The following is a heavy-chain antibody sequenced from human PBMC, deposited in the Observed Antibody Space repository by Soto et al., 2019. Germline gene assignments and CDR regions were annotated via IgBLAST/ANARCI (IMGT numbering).Heavy chain of an antibody. Sequence: ASVKVSCKVSGYTLTELSMHWVRQAPGKGLEWMGGFDPEDGETIYAQKFQGRVTMTRNTSISTAYMELSSLRSEDTAVYYCARGFYYGSGSYSIYFDYWGQGTPVTVSS. CDR1: GYTLTELS. J-gene: IGHJ4*02. CDR2: FDPEDGET. D-gene: IGHD3-10*01. CDR3: ARGFYYGSGSYSIYFDY. V-gene: IGHV1-24*01.